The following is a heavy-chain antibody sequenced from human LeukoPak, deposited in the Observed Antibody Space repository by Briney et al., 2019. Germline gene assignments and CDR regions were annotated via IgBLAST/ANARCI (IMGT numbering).Heavy chain of an antibody. J-gene: IGHJ4*02. Sequence: GGSLRLSCAASGFTFSSYWMSWVRQAPGKGLEWVANIKEDGSEKYYVDSVKGRLTISKDNAKNSLYLQMNSLRAEDTAVYYCVRDQLDSSGRRSDYWGQGTLVTVSS. CDR2: IKEDGSEK. CDR3: VRDQLDSSGRRSDY. V-gene: IGHV3-7*01. D-gene: IGHD3-22*01. CDR1: GFTFSSYW.